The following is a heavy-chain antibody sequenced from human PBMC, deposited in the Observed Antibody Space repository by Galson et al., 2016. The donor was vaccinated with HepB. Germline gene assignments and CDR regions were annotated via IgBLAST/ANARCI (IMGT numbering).Heavy chain of an antibody. D-gene: IGHD3-10*01. CDR1: GFIFSSYW. Sequence: SLRLSCAASGFIFSSYWMTWVRQAPGKGLECVANIKQDGSYQYYADSVKGRFTISRDNAENSLYLQMHSLRAEDTAVYYCARDSSYKNDYWGQGTLLTVSS. J-gene: IGHJ4*02. CDR3: ARDSSYKNDY. V-gene: IGHV3-7*01. CDR2: IKQDGSYQ.